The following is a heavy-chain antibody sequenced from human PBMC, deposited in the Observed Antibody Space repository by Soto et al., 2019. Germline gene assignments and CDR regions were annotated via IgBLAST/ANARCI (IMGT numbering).Heavy chain of an antibody. J-gene: IGHJ4*02. Sequence: GGSLRLSCAASGLTFTRYSMNWVRKATGKGLEWVSSISSTTNYIYYGDSMKGRFTISRDNAKNSLYLEMNSLRAEDTAVYYCARESEGLTSNFDYWGQGTLVTVSS. CDR3: ARESEGLTSNFDY. CDR2: ISSTTNYI. V-gene: IGHV3-21*06. CDR1: GLTFTRYS.